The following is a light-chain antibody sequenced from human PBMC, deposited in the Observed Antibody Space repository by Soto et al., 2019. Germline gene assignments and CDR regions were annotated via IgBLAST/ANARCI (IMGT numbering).Light chain of an antibody. CDR2: DAS. CDR1: QSVSLW. CDR3: QQYNGYSR. Sequence: DIRMTQSPSTLSAFVGDRVTITCRASQSVSLWLAWYQQKPGKAPKLLIYDASSLESGVPSRFSGSRSGTQFTLSISSLQPDDVATYYCQQYNGYSRFGQGTRVEIK. V-gene: IGKV1-5*01. J-gene: IGKJ1*01.